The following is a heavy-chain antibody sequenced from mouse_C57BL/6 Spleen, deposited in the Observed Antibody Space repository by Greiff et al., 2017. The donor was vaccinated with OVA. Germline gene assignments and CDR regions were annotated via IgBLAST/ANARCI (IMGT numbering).Heavy chain of an antibody. D-gene: IGHD1-1*01. Sequence: EVKLMESEGGLVQPGSSMKLSCTASGFTFSDYYMAWVRQVPEKGLEWVANINYDGSSTYYLDSLKSRFIISRDNAKNILYLQMSSLKSEDTATYYCARGEDYYYGSSWFAYWGQGTLVTVSA. CDR2: INYDGSST. J-gene: IGHJ3*01. V-gene: IGHV5-16*01. CDR1: GFTFSDYY. CDR3: ARGEDYYYGSSWFAY.